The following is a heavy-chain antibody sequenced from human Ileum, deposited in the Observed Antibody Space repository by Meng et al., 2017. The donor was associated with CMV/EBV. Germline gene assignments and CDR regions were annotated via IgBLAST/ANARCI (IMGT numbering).Heavy chain of an antibody. Sequence: FSFSSPAMPWVRQAPGKGVEWVAVISYDGSNQYYADSVKGRFTISRDNSKNTLYLHLSSLRGEDTAVYYCAKGARYCIATSCNWFDPWGQGTLVTVSS. CDR2: ISYDGSNQ. CDR3: AKGARYCIATSCNWFDP. V-gene: IGHV3-30*04. J-gene: IGHJ5*02. CDR1: FSFSSPA. D-gene: IGHD2-2*01.